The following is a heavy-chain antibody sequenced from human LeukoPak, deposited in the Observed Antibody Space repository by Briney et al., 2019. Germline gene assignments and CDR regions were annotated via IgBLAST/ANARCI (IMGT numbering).Heavy chain of an antibody. D-gene: IGHD2-2*01. J-gene: IGHJ6*03. CDR2: IYRSGST. Sequence: SETLSLTCAVSGYSISSGYYWGWIPQPPGKGLEWIGSIYRSGSTYYNPSLKSPVTISVDTSKNQFSLKLSSVTAADTAVYYCARLYCSSTSCHPIYYYYYYMDVWGKGTTVTVSS. CDR1: GYSISSGYY. V-gene: IGHV4-38-2*01. CDR3: ARLYCSSTSCHPIYYYYYYMDV.